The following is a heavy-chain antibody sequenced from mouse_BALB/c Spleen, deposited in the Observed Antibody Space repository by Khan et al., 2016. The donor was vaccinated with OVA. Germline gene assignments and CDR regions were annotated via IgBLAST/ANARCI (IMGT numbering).Heavy chain of an antibody. CDR3: ASGGHWYFDV. D-gene: IGHD1-1*02. J-gene: IGHJ1*01. V-gene: IGHV9-3-1*01. Sequence: QVQLKQSGPELKKPGETVKISCKASGYTFTNYGMNWMKQAPGKGLKWMGWINTYTGEPTYADDFKGRFAFSLETSASTAYLQINNLKNEDTATCFCASGGHWYFDVWGAGTTVTVSS. CDR1: GYTFTNYG. CDR2: INTYTGEP.